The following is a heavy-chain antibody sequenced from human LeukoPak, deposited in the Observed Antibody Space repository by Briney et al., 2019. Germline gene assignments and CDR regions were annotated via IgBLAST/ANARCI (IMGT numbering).Heavy chain of an antibody. D-gene: IGHD3-22*01. V-gene: IGHV1-69*13. J-gene: IGHJ4*02. CDR2: IIPIFGTA. CDR1: GYTFTSYA. CDR3: ARTRITMIVVAPFDY. Sequence: ASVKVSCKASGYTFTSYAISWVRQAPGQGLEWMGGIIPIFGTANYAQKFQGRATITADESTSTAYMELSSLRSEDTAVYYCARTRITMIVVAPFDYWGQGTLVTVSS.